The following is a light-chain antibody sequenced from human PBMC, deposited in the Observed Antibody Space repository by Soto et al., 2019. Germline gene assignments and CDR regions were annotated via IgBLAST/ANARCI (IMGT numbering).Light chain of an antibody. V-gene: IGKV1-5*03. J-gene: IGKJ4*01. CDR2: KAS. Sequence: DIQMTQSPSTLSASVGDRVTITCRASQSISSWLAWYQQKPGKAPKLLIYKASSLESGVPSRFSGNGSGTEFTLTISSLQPDDFATYFCQQYNIYPLTFGGGTKVEIK. CDR3: QQYNIYPLT. CDR1: QSISSW.